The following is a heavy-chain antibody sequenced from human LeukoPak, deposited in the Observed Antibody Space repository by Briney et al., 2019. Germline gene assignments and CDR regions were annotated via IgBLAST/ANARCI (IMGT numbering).Heavy chain of an antibody. D-gene: IGHD3-22*01. Sequence: GGSLRLSCAASGFTFDDYAMHWVRQAPGKGLEWVSGISWNSGYIGYADSVKGRFTISRDNAKNCLYLQMNSLRAEDTALYYCAKAFYDSSGYRGSSAFDIWGQGTMVTVSS. CDR1: GFTFDDYA. CDR2: ISWNSGYI. V-gene: IGHV3-9*01. J-gene: IGHJ3*02. CDR3: AKAFYDSSGYRGSSAFDI.